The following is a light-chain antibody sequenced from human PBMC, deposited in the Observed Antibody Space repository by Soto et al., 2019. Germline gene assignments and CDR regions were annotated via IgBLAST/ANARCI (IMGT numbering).Light chain of an antibody. CDR1: GGSIASGY. CDR2: EDN. V-gene: IGLV6-57*03. J-gene: IGLJ1*01. CDR3: QSYHSSTPYV. Sequence: NFMLTQPHSVSESPGKTVTISCTRSGGSIASGYVQWYQQRPGSAPTTVIYEDNQRHSGVPDRFSGSIDRSSNSASLTISGLQTEDEADYYCQSYHSSTPYVFGTGTKVTVL.